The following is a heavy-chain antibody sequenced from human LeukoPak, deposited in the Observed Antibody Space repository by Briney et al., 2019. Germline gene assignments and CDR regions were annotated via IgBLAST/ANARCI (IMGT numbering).Heavy chain of an antibody. Sequence: KPSETLSLTCTVSGGSVSSSSYYWGWIRQPPGKGLEWIGSISYSGSTYYNPSLKSRLTISVDTSKNQFSLKLSSVTATDTAVYYCAGTHGEWELLQSNFDFWGQGTLVTVSS. D-gene: IGHD1-26*01. CDR1: GGSVSSSSYY. V-gene: IGHV4-39*01. J-gene: IGHJ4*02. CDR3: AGTHGEWELLQSNFDF. CDR2: ISYSGST.